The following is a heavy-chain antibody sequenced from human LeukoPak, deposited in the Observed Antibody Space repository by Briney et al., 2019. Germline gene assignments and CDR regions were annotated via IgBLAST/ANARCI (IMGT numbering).Heavy chain of an antibody. CDR2: ISWNSGSI. CDR3: AKDVRSYYYYGMDV. J-gene: IGHJ6*02. Sequence: PGGSLRLSCAASGFTLYDYAMHWVPQAPAKGLEWVSGISWNSGSIGYADSVKGRFTISRDNAKNSLYLQMNSLRAEDTALYYCAKDVRSYYYYGMDVWGQGTTVTVSS. CDR1: GFTLYDYA. V-gene: IGHV3-9*01.